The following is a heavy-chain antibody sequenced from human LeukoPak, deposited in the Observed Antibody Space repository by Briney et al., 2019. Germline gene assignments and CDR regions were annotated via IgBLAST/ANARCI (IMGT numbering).Heavy chain of an antibody. CDR1: GGTFSSYA. Sequence: SGKVSCKASGGTFSSYAISWVRQAPGQGLERVGGIIPIFGTANYAQKFQGRVTIPADESTSTAYMELSSLRSEDTAVYYCARWGSSGYPYYFDYWGEGTLVTVSS. D-gene: IGHD3-22*01. V-gene: IGHV1-69*13. CDR2: IIPIFGTA. J-gene: IGHJ4*02. CDR3: ARWGSSGYPYYFDY.